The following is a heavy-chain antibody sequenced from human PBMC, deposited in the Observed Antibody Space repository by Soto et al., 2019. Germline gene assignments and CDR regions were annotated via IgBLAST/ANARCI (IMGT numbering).Heavy chain of an antibody. D-gene: IGHD1-26*01. CDR1: GFTFSSYG. Sequence: GGSLRLSCAASGFTFSSYGMHGVRQAPGKGLEWVAVISYDGSNKYYADSVKGRFTISRDNSKNTLYLQMNSLRAEDTAVYYCAKDSDEYYFDYWGQGTLVTVSS. CDR3: AKDSDEYYFDY. CDR2: ISYDGSNK. J-gene: IGHJ4*02. V-gene: IGHV3-30*18.